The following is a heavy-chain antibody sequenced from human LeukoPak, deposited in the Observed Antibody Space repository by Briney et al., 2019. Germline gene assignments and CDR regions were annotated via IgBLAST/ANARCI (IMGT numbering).Heavy chain of an antibody. CDR2: IHSDGIGT. V-gene: IGHV3-74*01. CDR3: ARGYTYGSIDY. D-gene: IGHD5-18*01. CDR1: GFTFSSYW. Sequence: GGSLRLSCAASGFTFSSYWMRWVRQAPGKGLVWVSRIHSDGIGTTYADSVKGRFTISRDNAKNTLYLQMNSLRAGDTAMYYCARGYTYGSIDYWGQGALVTVSS. J-gene: IGHJ4*02.